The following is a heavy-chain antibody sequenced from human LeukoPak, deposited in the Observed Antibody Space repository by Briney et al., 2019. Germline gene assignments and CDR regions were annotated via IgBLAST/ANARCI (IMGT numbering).Heavy chain of an antibody. J-gene: IGHJ4*02. CDR3: ARYYYDSTESPYYFDY. D-gene: IGHD3-22*01. V-gene: IGHV1-2*02. CDR2: INPNSGGT. Sequence: ASVKVSCKASGYTFTGYYMHWVRQAPGQGLEWMGWINPNSGGTNYAQKFQGRVTMTRDTSISTAYMELSRLRSDDTAVYYCARYYYDSTESPYYFDYWGQGTLVTVSS. CDR1: GYTFTGYY.